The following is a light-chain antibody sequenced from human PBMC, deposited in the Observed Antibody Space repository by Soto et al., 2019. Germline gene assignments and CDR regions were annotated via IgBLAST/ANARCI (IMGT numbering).Light chain of an antibody. Sequence: QSVLTQPASVSGSPGQSIAISCTGTSSDVGGYNSVSWYQQHPGKAPKLLIYDVSNRPSGVSNRFSGSKSGNTASLTISGLQAEDEADYYCSSYATGGSYVFGTGTKVTVL. CDR3: SSYATGGSYV. J-gene: IGLJ1*01. V-gene: IGLV2-14*01. CDR2: DVS. CDR1: SSDVGGYNS.